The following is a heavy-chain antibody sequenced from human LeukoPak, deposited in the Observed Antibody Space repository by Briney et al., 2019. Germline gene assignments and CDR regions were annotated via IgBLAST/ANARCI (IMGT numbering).Heavy chain of an antibody. CDR3: ARQGGSYSFDY. CDR2: IYYSGST. J-gene: IGHJ4*02. V-gene: IGHV4-59*08. Sequence: PSGTLSLTCTVSGGSISSYYWSWIRQPPGKGLEWIGYIYYSGSTNYNPSLKSRVTISVDTSKNQFSLKLSSVTAADTAVYYCARQGGSYSFDYWGQGTLVTVSS. CDR1: GGSISSYY. D-gene: IGHD1-26*01.